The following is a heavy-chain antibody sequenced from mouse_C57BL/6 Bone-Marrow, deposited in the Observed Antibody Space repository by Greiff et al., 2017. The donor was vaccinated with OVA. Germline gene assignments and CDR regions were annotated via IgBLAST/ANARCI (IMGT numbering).Heavy chain of an antibody. CDR2: IDPANGNT. D-gene: IGHD1-1*01. Sequence: VQLQQSVAELVRPGASVKLSCTASGFNIKNTYMHWVKQRPEQGLEWIGRIDPANGNTKYAPKFQGKATITADTSSNTAYLQLSSLTSEDTAIYYCAGGVDYYGSSSRYFDVWGTGTTVTVSS. V-gene: IGHV14-3*01. J-gene: IGHJ1*03. CDR1: GFNIKNTY. CDR3: AGGVDYYGSSSRYFDV.